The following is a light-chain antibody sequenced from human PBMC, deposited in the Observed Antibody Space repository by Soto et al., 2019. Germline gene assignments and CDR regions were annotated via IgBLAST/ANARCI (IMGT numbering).Light chain of an antibody. CDR2: RNN. J-gene: IGLJ2*01. CDR3: AAWDDSLSGHVV. Sequence: QPVLTQPPSASGTPGQRVTISCSGSSSNIGINYVYWYQQLPGTAPKLLIYRNNQRPSGVPDRFSGSKSGTSASLAISGLRSEDEADYYCAAWDDSLSGHVVFGGVTKLTVL. CDR1: SSNIGINY. V-gene: IGLV1-47*01.